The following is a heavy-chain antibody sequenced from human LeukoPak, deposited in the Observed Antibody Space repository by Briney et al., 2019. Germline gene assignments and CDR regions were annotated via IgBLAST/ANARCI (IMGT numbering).Heavy chain of an antibody. D-gene: IGHD5-18*01. J-gene: IGHJ6*03. Sequence: SETLSLTCTVSGDSISRSSDYWGWIRQPPGKGPEWIGSVYYIGSTSYNPSLKSRLTISIDTSKNQFSLKLSSVTAADTAVYYCARLIGYSYGSWSYYYYYMDVWGKGTTVTISS. CDR1: GDSISRSSDY. V-gene: IGHV4-39*07. CDR3: ARLIGYSYGSWSYYYYYMDV. CDR2: VYYIGST.